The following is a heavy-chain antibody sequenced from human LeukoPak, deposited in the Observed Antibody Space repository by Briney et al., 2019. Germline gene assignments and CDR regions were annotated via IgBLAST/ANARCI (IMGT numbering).Heavy chain of an antibody. Sequence: GGSLRLSCAASGFTFSSHWMHSVRQAPGKGLVWVSRTNTDGSSTSYADSVKGRFTISRDNAKNTLYLQMNSLRAEDTAVYFCARVPGGNSYGPFDYWGQGTLVTVSS. V-gene: IGHV3-74*01. CDR2: TNTDGSST. J-gene: IGHJ4*02. D-gene: IGHD5-18*01. CDR1: GFTFSSHW. CDR3: ARVPGGNSYGPFDY.